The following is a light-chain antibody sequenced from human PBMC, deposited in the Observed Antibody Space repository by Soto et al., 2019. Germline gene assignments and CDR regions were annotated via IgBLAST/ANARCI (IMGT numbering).Light chain of an antibody. J-gene: IGLJ1*01. Sequence: QSVLTQPPSASGTPGQRVTISCSGSSSNIGGNTVTWYHHLPGTAPKVLIYNNDQRPSGVPDRVSGSKSGNTASLTISGLQGDDEADYYCSSYTADMTYVFGTGTKLTVL. V-gene: IGLV1-44*01. CDR1: SSNIGGNT. CDR2: NND. CDR3: SSYTADMTYV.